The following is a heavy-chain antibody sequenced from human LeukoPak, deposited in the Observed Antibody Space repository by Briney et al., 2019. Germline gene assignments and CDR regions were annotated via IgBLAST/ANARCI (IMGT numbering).Heavy chain of an antibody. D-gene: IGHD5-12*01. Sequence: GGSLRLSCAASEFTFTNYALSWVRQAPGKGLEWVSAISGSGGSTYYADSVKGRFTISRDNSKNTLYLQMNSLRAEDTAVYYCASGIVATINWGQGTLVTVSS. V-gene: IGHV3-23*01. J-gene: IGHJ4*02. CDR1: EFTFTNYA. CDR3: ASGIVATIN. CDR2: ISGSGGST.